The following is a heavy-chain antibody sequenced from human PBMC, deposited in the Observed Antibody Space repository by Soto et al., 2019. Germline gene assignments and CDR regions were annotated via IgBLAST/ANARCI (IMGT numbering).Heavy chain of an antibody. V-gene: IGHV1-69*13. CDR2: IIPIFGTA. CDR1: GGTFSSYA. Sequence: GASVKVSCKASGGTFSSYAISWVRQAPGQGLEWMGGIIPIFGTANYAQKFQGGVTITADESTSTAYMELSSLRSEDTAVYYCAREKEVSYSKAFDIWGQGTMVTVSS. J-gene: IGHJ3*02. D-gene: IGHD1-26*01. CDR3: AREKEVSYSKAFDI.